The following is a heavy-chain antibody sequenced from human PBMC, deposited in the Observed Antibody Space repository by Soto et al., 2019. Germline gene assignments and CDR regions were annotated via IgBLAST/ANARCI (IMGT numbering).Heavy chain of an antibody. J-gene: IGHJ4*02. CDR1: GYTFTGYY. D-gene: IGHD3-9*01. V-gene: IGHV1-2*04. CDR3: AREILRYFDG. CDR2: INPNSGDT. Sequence: ASVKVSCKASGYTFTGYYMHWVRQAPGQGLEWMGWINPNSGDTNYAQKFQGWVTMTRDTSISTAYMELSSLRSEDTAVYYCAREILRYFDGWGQGTLVTVSS.